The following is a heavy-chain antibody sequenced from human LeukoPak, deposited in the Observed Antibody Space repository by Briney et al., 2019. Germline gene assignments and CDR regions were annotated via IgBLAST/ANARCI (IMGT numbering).Heavy chain of an antibody. D-gene: IGHD3-10*01. CDR1: GGSISSYY. J-gene: IGHJ6*02. CDR3: ARVIGLKEHYYYYGMDV. V-gene: IGHV4-4*07. CDR2: IYTSGST. Sequence: SETLSLTCTVSGGSISSYYWSWIRQPAGKGLEWIGRIYTSGSTNYNPSLKSRVTMSVDTSKNQFSLKLSSVTAADTAVYYCARVIGLKEHYYYYGMDVWGQGTTVTVSS.